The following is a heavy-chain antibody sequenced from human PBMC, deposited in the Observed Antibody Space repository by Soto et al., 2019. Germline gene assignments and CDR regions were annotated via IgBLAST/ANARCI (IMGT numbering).Heavy chain of an antibody. J-gene: IGHJ4*02. CDR2: IIPIFGTA. Sequence: SVKVSCKASGGTFSSYAISWVRQAPGQGLEWMGGIIPIFGTANYAQKFQGRVTITADESTSTAYMELSSLRSEDTAVYYCARVQPRYSYGPLDYWGQGTLVTVSS. D-gene: IGHD5-18*01. CDR1: GGTFSSYA. CDR3: ARVQPRYSYGPLDY. V-gene: IGHV1-69*13.